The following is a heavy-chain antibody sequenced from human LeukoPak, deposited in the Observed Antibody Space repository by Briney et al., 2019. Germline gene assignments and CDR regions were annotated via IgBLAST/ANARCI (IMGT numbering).Heavy chain of an antibody. CDR3: ARHLNRVATNGKIDY. V-gene: IGHV4-39*01. Sequence: SETLSLTCTVSGGSISSSSYYWGWICQPPGEGLEWIGSIYYSGSTYYNPSLKSRVTISVDTSKNQFSLELSSVTAADTAVYYCARHLNRVATNGKIDYWGQGTLVTVSS. D-gene: IGHD5-12*01. CDR1: GGSISSSSYY. CDR2: IYYSGST. J-gene: IGHJ4*02.